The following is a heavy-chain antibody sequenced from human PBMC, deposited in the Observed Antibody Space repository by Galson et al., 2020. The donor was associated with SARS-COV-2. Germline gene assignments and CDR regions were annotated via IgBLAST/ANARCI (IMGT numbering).Heavy chain of an antibody. D-gene: IGHD3-16*02. J-gene: IGHJ4*02. CDR2: LWYDGSNK. V-gene: IGHV3-33*01. Sequence: GGSLRLSCAASGFTFSSYGMNGVRQAPGKGLEWVAVLWYDGSNKYYADSVKGRFTISRDNSKNTLYLQMNSLRAEDTSVYYCARDGRAVNDYVWGSYRPEDYWDQGNLVTSSS. CDR3: ARDGRAVNDYVWGSYRPEDY. CDR1: GFTFSSYG.